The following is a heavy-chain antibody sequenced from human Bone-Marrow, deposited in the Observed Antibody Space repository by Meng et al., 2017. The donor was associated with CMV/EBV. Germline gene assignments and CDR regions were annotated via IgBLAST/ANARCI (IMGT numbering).Heavy chain of an antibody. Sequence: GGSLRLSCAASGFTFSSSAMPWVRQAPGKGLEWVAVISYDGSNKYYADSVKGRFTISRDNSKITLYLQMNSLRAEDTAVYYCATVFIVVVPAAIWAVLNYYYGMDVWGQGTTVTVSS. V-gene: IGHV3-30-3*01. CDR1: GFTFSSSA. J-gene: IGHJ6*02. CDR3: ATVFIVVVPAAIWAVLNYYYGMDV. CDR2: ISYDGSNK. D-gene: IGHD2-2*01.